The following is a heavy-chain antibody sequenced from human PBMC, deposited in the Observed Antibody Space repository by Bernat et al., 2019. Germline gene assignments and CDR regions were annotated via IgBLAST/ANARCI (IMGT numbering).Heavy chain of an antibody. CDR2: IYHSGST. CDR1: GGSISSSNW. V-gene: IGHV4-4*02. CDR3: ARAGSGSYYNHYYYGMDV. J-gene: IGHJ6*02. D-gene: IGHD3-10*01. Sequence: QVQLQESGPGLVKPSGTLSLTCAVSGGSISSSNWWSWVRQPPGKGLEWIGEIYHSGSTNYNPSLKSRVTISVDKSKNQFSLKLSSVTAADTAVYYCARAGSGSYYNHYYYGMDVWGQGTTVTVSS.